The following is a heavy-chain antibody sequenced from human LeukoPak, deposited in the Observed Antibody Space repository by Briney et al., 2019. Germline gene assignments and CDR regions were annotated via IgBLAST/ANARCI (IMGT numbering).Heavy chain of an antibody. CDR3: ARGGLYCSSTSCYRGYYYYYMDV. V-gene: IGHV1-8*03. J-gene: IGHJ6*03. CDR1: GYTFTSYD. D-gene: IGHD2-2*02. Sequence: GASVKVSCKASGYTFTSYDINWVRQATGQGLEWMGWMNPNSGNTGYAQKFQGRVTITRNTSISTAYMELSNLRSEDTAVYYCARGGLYCSSTSCYRGYYYYYMDVWGKGTTVTVSS. CDR2: MNPNSGNT.